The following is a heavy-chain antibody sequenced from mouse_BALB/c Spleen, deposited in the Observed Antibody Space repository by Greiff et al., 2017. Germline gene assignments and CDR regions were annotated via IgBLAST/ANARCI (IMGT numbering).Heavy chain of an antibody. CDR2: IRNKANGYTT. V-gene: IGHV7-3*02. Sequence: VKLVESGGGLVQPGGSLRLSCATSGFTFTDYYMSWVRQPPGKALEWLGFIRNKANGYTTAYSASVKGRFTISRDNSQSILYLQMNTLRAEDSATYYCARDKLRRAMDYWGQGTSVTVSS. CDR3: ARDKLRRAMDY. CDR1: GFTFTDYY. D-gene: IGHD1-1*01. J-gene: IGHJ4*01.